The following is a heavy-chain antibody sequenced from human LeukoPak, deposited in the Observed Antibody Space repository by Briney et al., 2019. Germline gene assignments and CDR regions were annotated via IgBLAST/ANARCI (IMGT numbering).Heavy chain of an antibody. J-gene: IGHJ4*02. CDR1: GSTFSSYG. V-gene: IGHV3-30*18. CDR2: ISYDGSNK. CDR3: AKGRCSGGSCYGAEFDS. Sequence: GGSLRLSCAASGSTFSSYGMHWVRQAPGKGLEWVAVISYDGSNKYYADSVKGRFTISRDNSKNTVYLQMNSLRADDTAVYYCAKGRCSGGSCYGAEFDSWGQGTLVTVSS. D-gene: IGHD2-15*01.